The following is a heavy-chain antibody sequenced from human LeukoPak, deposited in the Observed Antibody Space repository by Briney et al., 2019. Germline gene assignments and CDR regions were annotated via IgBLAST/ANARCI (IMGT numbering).Heavy chain of an antibody. CDR1: GFTFSSYA. CDR2: ISGSGGST. V-gene: IGHV3-23*01. J-gene: IGHJ1*01. D-gene: IGHD3-22*01. Sequence: GRSLRLSCAASGFTFSSYAMSWVRQAPGKGLEWVSAISGSGGSTYYADSVKGRFTISRDNSKNTLYLQMNSLRAEDTAVYYCAKSVRGYYDSSGYYYQGIFQHWGQGTLVTVSS. CDR3: AKSVRGYYDSSGYYYQGIFQH.